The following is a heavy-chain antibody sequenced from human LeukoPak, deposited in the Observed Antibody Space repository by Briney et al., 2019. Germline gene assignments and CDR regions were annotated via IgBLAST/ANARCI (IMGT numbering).Heavy chain of an antibody. Sequence: PGGSLRLSCAASGFTFSSYGMHWVRQAPGKGLEWVAVIWYDASNRYYADSVKGRFTISRDNSKNTLYLQMNILRAEDTAVYYCARDCSVRGRDVWGQGTTVTVSS. CDR2: IWYDASNR. J-gene: IGHJ6*02. CDR1: GFTFSSYG. D-gene: IGHD3-10*01. CDR3: ARDCSVRGRDV. V-gene: IGHV3-33*01.